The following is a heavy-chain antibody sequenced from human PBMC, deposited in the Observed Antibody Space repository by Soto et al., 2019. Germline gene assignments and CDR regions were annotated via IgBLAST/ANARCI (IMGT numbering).Heavy chain of an antibody. V-gene: IGHV3-9*01. CDR3: AKDVLAMAGTIDY. Sequence: GGSLRLSCAAPGFTFDDYAMHWVRQAPGKGLEWVSGISWNSGSIGYADSVKGRSTISRDNAKNSLYLQMNSLRAEDTALYYCAKDVLAMAGTIDYWGQGTLVTVSS. CDR2: ISWNSGSI. CDR1: GFTFDDYA. J-gene: IGHJ4*02. D-gene: IGHD6-19*01.